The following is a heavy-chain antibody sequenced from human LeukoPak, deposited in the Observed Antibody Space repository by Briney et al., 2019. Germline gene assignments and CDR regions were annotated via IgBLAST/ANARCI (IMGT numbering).Heavy chain of an antibody. D-gene: IGHD3-22*01. CDR3: ARAPHFFDTSGSRYYFDY. V-gene: IGHV4-39*07. Sequence: SETLSLTCSVSGGSIRSTTYYWGWIRQPPGKGLEWIGSIYYSGNTYYSPSLMSRVTIPVDTSKNQFSLNLSSVTAADTAVYYCARAPHFFDTSGSRYYFDYWGQGALVTVSS. CDR1: GGSIRSTTYY. J-gene: IGHJ4*02. CDR2: IYYSGNT.